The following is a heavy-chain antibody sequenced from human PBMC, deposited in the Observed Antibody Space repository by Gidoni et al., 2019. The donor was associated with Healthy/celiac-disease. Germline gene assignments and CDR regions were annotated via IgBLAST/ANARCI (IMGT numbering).Heavy chain of an antibody. CDR1: GGTFSSYA. J-gene: IGHJ4*02. CDR3: ARVLSHYYYDSSGYVDDY. Sequence: QVQLVQSGAEVKKPGSSVKVSCKASGGTFSSYAISWVRQAPGQGLEWMGGIIPIFGTANYAQKFQGRVTITADKSTSTAYMELSSLRSEDTAVYYCARVLSHYYYDSSGYVDDYWGQGTLVTVSS. V-gene: IGHV1-69*06. D-gene: IGHD3-22*01. CDR2: IIPIFGTA.